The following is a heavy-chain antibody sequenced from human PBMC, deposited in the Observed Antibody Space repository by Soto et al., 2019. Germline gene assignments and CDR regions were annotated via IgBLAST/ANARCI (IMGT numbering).Heavy chain of an antibody. Sequence: AGSLRLSCAASGFTFSSYGMHWVRQAPGKGLEWVAVIWYDGSNKYYADSVKGRFTISRDNSKNTLYLQMNRLRAEDTAVYYCARDHGHVVVVPAAIGGGMDVWGQGTTVTVSS. J-gene: IGHJ6*02. CDR3: ARDHGHVVVVPAAIGGGMDV. CDR2: IWYDGSNK. D-gene: IGHD2-2*01. V-gene: IGHV3-33*01. CDR1: GFTFSSYG.